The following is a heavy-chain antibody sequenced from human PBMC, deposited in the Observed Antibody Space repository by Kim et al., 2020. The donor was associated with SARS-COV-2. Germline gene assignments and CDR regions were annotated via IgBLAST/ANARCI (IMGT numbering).Heavy chain of an antibody. CDR1: GYSFTSYW. CDR3: ARHLESYSNYGDAFDI. D-gene: IGHD4-4*01. J-gene: IGHJ3*02. Sequence: GESLKISFKGSGYSFTSYWIGWVRQMPGKGLEWMGIIYPGDSDTRYSPSFQGQVTISADKSISTAYLQWSSLKASDTAMYYCARHLESYSNYGDAFDIWGQGTMVTVSS. CDR2: IYPGDSDT. V-gene: IGHV5-51*01.